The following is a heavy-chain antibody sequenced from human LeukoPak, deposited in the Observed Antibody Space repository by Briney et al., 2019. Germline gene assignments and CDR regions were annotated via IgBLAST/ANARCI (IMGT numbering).Heavy chain of an antibody. D-gene: IGHD3-22*01. CDR1: GYTFTSYG. CDR2: ISAYNGNT. J-gene: IGHJ4*02. V-gene: IGHV1-18*01. Sequence: ASMKVSCKASGYTFTSYGISWVLQAPGQGLEWMGWISAYNGNTNYAQKLQGRVTMTTDTSTSTAYMELRSLRSDDTAVYYCARDRPEITMIVVVITSMDYWGQGTLVTVSS. CDR3: ARDRPEITMIVVVITSMDY.